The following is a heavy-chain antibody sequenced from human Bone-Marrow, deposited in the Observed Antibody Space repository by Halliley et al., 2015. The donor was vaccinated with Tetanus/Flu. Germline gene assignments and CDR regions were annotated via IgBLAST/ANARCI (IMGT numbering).Heavy chain of an antibody. Sequence: TLSLTCVVSTYSISRAYYWGWIRQPPGKGLEWIGSISMYHSGNTYYNPSLKSRVIISVDTSKNQFSLKLNSVTATDTAVYYCARDFGSGRGPFDYWGQGTLVTVSS. V-gene: IGHV4-38-2*02. CDR3: ARDFGSGRGPFDY. CDR2: ISMYHSGNT. J-gene: IGHJ4*02. D-gene: IGHD3-10*01. CDR1: TYSISRAYY.